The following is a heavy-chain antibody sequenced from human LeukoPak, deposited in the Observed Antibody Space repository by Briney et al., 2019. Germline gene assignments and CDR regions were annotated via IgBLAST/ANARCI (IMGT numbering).Heavy chain of an antibody. CDR1: GFTFGDYA. J-gene: IGHJ6*03. D-gene: IGHD4-17*01. CDR3: TSGDYVPYYYYYMDV. CDR2: IRSKAYGGTT. Sequence: GGSLRLSCTASGFTFGDYAMSWVRQAPGKGLEWVGFIRSKAYGGTTEYAASVKGRFTISRDDSKSNAYLQMNSLKTEDTAVYYCTSGDYVPYYYYYMDVWGKGTTVTVSS. V-gene: IGHV3-49*04.